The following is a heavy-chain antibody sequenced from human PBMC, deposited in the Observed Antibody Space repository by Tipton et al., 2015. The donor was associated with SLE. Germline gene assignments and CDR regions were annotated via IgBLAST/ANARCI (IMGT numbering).Heavy chain of an antibody. CDR2: MYYSGST. V-gene: IGHV4-39*07. D-gene: IGHD2-2*01. CDR1: GGSISSSSYY. CDR3: ARAQEDIVVVPAAPSGYYGMDV. J-gene: IGHJ6*02. Sequence: TLSLTCTVSGGSISSSSYYWGWIRQPPGKGLEWIGSMYYSGSTYYNPSLKSRVTISVDTSKNQFSLKLSSVTAADTAVYYCARAQEDIVVVPAAPSGYYGMDVWGQGTTVTVSS.